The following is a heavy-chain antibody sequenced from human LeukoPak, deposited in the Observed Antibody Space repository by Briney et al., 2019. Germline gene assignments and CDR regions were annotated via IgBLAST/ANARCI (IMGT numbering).Heavy chain of an antibody. D-gene: IGHD4-17*01. V-gene: IGHV5-51*03. CDR3: ARRLFTVTTALGSWDFQH. J-gene: IGHJ1*01. CDR1: GYSFTSYW. CDR2: IYPGDSDT. Sequence: PGESLKISCKGSGYSFTSYWIGWVRQMPGKGLEWMGIIYPGDSDTRYSPSFQGQVTISADKSISTAYLQWGSLKASDTAMYYCARRLFTVTTALGSWDFQHWGQGTLVTVSS.